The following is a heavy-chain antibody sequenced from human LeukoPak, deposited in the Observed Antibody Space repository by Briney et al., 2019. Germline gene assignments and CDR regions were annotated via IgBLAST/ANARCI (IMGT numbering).Heavy chain of an antibody. Sequence: SETLSLTCTVPGGSISTYHWSWIRQPLGKGLEWIGYIYTSGSTNYNPSLKSRVTISVDTSKNQFSLNLSSVTAADTAVYYCARLVRGAAAGFDPWGQGTLVTVSS. J-gene: IGHJ5*02. CDR2: IYTSGST. D-gene: IGHD6-13*01. CDR1: GGSISTYH. CDR3: ARLVRGAAAGFDP. V-gene: IGHV4-4*09.